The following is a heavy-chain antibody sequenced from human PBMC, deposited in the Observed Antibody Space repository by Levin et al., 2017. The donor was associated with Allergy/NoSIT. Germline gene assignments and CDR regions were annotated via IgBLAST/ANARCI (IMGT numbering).Heavy chain of an antibody. Sequence: SQTLSLTCTVPGGSITNYYWSWIRQPPRKGLEWIGYIYYSGSTNYNPSLQSRLTISVDTSKNQFSLKLSSVTAADSAMDYCARDWTTAAPRGGHYYYGMDVWGQGTTVTVSS. D-gene: IGHD4-11*01. CDR3: ARDWTTAAPRGGHYYYGMDV. V-gene: IGHV4-59*01. CDR1: GGSITNYY. CDR2: IYYSGST. J-gene: IGHJ6*02.